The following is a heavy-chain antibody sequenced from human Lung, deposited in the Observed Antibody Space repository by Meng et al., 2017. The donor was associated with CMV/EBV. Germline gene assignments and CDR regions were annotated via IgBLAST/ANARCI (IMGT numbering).Heavy chain of an antibody. V-gene: IGHV2-70D*14. CDR3: ARIDFWSGIDVFDI. CDR1: GFLLSATGMR. J-gene: IGHJ3*02. CDR2: IDWDDDK. Sequence: QTLSLTCSFSGFLLSATGMRVSWIRQPPGGALEWLARIDWDDDKFYSPSLKTRLSISKDTSKNQVVLRMTNMDPVDTATYYCARIDFWSGIDVFDIWGQGXKVTVSS. D-gene: IGHD3-3*01.